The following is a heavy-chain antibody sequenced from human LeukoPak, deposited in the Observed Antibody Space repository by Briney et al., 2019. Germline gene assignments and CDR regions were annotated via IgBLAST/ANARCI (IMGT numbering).Heavy chain of an antibody. D-gene: IGHD3-10*01. CDR2: IYHSGST. CDR1: GGSISSGGYS. J-gene: IGHJ5*02. CDR3: ARGGEWFGELEGNWFDP. V-gene: IGHV4-30-2*01. Sequence: SQTLSLTCAVSGGSISSGGYSWSWIRQPPGKGLEWIGYIYHSGSTYYNPSLKSRVTISVDRSKNQFSLKLNSVTAADTAVYYCARGGEWFGELEGNWFDPWGQGTLVTVSS.